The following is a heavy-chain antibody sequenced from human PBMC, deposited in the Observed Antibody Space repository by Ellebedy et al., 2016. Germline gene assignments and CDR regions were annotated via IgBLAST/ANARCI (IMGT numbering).Heavy chain of an antibody. D-gene: IGHD1-1*01. Sequence: SETLSLTCAVYGGSFSGYYWSWIRQPPGKGLEWIGYIYYSGSTNYNPSLKSRVTISVDTSKNQFSLKLSSVTAADTAVYYCAREGEVRTGNSGGSFDPWGQGTLVTVSS. CDR2: IYYSGST. V-gene: IGHV4-59*01. CDR3: AREGEVRTGNSGGSFDP. CDR1: GGSFSGYY. J-gene: IGHJ5*02.